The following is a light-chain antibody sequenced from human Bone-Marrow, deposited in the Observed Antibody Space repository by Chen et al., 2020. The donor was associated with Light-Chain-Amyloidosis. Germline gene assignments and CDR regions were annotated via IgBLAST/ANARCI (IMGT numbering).Light chain of an antibody. CDR3: QQYGGLPWT. CDR1: QSVSSNY. J-gene: IGKJ1*01. CDR2: GAS. Sequence: EIVLTQSPGTLSLSPGERATLSCRASQSVSSNYVAWYQQRPGQAPRLLIYGASFRATGIPEKFSGSGSETDFTLTITGLEPEDSAVYHCQQYGGLPWTFGQGTKVEIK. V-gene: IGKV3-20*01.